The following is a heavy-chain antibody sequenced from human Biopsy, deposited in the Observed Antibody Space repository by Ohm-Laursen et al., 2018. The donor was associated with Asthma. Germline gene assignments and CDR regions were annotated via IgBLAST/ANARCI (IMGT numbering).Heavy chain of an antibody. CDR1: GFTFSHYN. D-gene: IGHD3-3*02. CDR2: ITDTSRYI. V-gene: IGHV3-21*01. Sequence: SLRLSCAASGFTFSHYNMNWVRQAPGKGLEWVSSITDTSRYIKYADSMKGRFTISRDNSRNTLHLQMNSLRAEDTAVYYCARTFHFWSPYHAEHYQLWGQGTLATVPS. CDR3: ARTFHFWSPYHAEHYQL. J-gene: IGHJ1*01.